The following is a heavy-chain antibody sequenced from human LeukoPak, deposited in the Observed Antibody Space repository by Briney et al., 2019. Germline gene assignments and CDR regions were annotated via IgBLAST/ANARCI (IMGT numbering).Heavy chain of an antibody. J-gene: IGHJ3*02. V-gene: IGHV1-46*01. CDR3: AMAWLGRDAFDI. D-gene: IGHD3/OR15-3a*01. CDR1: GYTFTSYY. CDR2: INPSGGST. Sequence: ASVKVSCKASGYTFTSYYMHWVRQAPGQGLEWMGIINPSGGSTSYAQKFQGRVTMTRDTSTSTVYMELSSLRSEDTAVYYCAMAWLGRDAFDIWGQGTMVTVSS.